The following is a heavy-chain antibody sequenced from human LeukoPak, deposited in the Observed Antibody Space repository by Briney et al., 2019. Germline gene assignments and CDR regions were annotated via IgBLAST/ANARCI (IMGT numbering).Heavy chain of an antibody. V-gene: IGHV4-39*01. D-gene: IGHD5-18*01. CDR1: GGSISSYY. CDR3: ARHSVDTAGDY. Sequence: SETLSLTCTVSGGSISSYYWGWIRQPPGKGLEWIGSIYYSGGTYYNPSLKSRVTISVDTSKNQFSLKLSSATAADTAVYYCARHSVDTAGDYWGQGTLVTVSS. J-gene: IGHJ4*02. CDR2: IYYSGGT.